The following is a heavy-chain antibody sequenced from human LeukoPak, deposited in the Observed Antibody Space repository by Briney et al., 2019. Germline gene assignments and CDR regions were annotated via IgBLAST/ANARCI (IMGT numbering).Heavy chain of an antibody. CDR3: ARVPQWPPPARFYY. Sequence: GGSLRLSCAASGFTFRDYYMSWIRQAPGKGLEWVSYISTSSTYTNYADSVKGRFTISRDNTKNSLYLQMNSLRAEDTAVYYCARVPQWPPPARFYYWGQGTLVTVSS. J-gene: IGHJ4*02. V-gene: IGHV3-11*06. CDR1: GFTFRDYY. D-gene: IGHD6-19*01. CDR2: ISTSSTYT.